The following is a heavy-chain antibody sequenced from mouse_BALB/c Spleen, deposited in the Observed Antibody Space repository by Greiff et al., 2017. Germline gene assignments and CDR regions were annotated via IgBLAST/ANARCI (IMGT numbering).Heavy chain of an antibody. CDR2: ISYDGSN. CDR3: ARVDYDERDY. V-gene: IGHV3-6*02. Sequence: DVHLVESGPGLVKPSQSLSLTCSVTGYSITSGYYWNWIRQFPGNKLEWMGYISYDGSNNYNPSLKNRISITRDTSKNQFFLKLNSVTTEDTATYYCARVDYDERDYWGQGTTLTVSS. CDR1: GYSITSGYY. D-gene: IGHD2-4*01. J-gene: IGHJ2*01.